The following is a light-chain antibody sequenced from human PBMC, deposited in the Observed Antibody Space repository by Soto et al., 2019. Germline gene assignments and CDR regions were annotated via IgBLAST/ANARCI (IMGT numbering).Light chain of an antibody. CDR3: QVWDGSSDHWV. J-gene: IGLJ3*02. Sequence: QSVLTQPASVSGSPGQSITISCTGTSSDVAAYKYVSWYQQHPGKAPKLMIYEVSHRPSGVSSRFSGSNSGNTASLTISGLQAEDEADYYCQVWDGSSDHWVFGGGTKLTVL. CDR1: SSDVAAYKY. V-gene: IGLV2-14*01. CDR2: EVS.